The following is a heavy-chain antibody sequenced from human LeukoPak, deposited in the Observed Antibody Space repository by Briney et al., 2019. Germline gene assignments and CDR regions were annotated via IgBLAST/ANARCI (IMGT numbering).Heavy chain of an antibody. J-gene: IGHJ4*02. CDR1: GGSISSSSYY. D-gene: IGHD6-13*01. V-gene: IGHV4-39*07. Sequence: PSETLSLTCTVSGGSISSSSYYWGWIRQHPGKGLEWIGYIYYSGSTYYNPSLKSRVTISLDTSKSQFSLKLTSVTAADTAVYYCAKARDSNIWYPFDYWGQGTLVTVSS. CDR2: IYYSGST. CDR3: AKARDSNIWYPFDY.